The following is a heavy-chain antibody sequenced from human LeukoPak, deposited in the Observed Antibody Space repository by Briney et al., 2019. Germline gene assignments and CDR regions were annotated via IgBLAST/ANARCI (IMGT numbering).Heavy chain of an antibody. V-gene: IGHV3-7*01. J-gene: IGHJ4*02. CDR2: IKQDGSER. Sequence: GGSLRLSCAASGFTFSNYWMSWVRQAPGKGLEWVANIKQDGSERYYVDSVKGRFTISRDNAKNSLYLQMNSLRAEDTAVYYCARLSTAVAAGDYWGQGTLVTVSS. D-gene: IGHD6-19*01. CDR3: ARLSTAVAAGDY. CDR1: GFTFSNYW.